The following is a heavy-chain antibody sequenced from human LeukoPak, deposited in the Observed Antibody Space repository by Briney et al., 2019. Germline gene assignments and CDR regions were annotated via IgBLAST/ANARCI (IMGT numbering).Heavy chain of an antibody. J-gene: IGHJ6*02. CDR2: ISYDGSNK. D-gene: IGHD2-2*01. V-gene: IGHV3-30*18. CDR1: GFTFSSYG. CDR3: AKGSPVVPAATPRDYYYYGMDV. Sequence: GGSLRLSCAASGFTFSSYGMHWVRQAPGKGLEWVAVISYDGSNKYYADSVKGRFTISRDNSKNTLYLQMNSLRAEDTAVYYCAKGSPVVPAATPRDYYYYGMDVWGQGTTVTVSS.